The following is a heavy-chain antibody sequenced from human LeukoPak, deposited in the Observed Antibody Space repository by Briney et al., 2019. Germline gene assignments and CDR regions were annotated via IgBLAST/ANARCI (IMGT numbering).Heavy chain of an antibody. CDR1: GYNFANYW. Sequence: GESLKISCKASGYNFANYWIGWVRQMPGKGLEWMGIIYPGDSDTRYSPSFQGQVTISADKSISTAYLQWSSLKASDTAMYYCARWRMNCSSTSCYGGDYFDYWGQGTLVTVSS. CDR2: IYPGDSDT. J-gene: IGHJ4*02. CDR3: ARWRMNCSSTSCYGGDYFDY. D-gene: IGHD2-2*01. V-gene: IGHV5-51*01.